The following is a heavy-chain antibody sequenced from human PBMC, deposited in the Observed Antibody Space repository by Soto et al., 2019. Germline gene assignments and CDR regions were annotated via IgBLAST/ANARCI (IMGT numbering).Heavy chain of an antibody. Sequence: ASVKVSCKASGYTFTSYGISWVRQAPGQGLEWMGWISAYNGNTNYAQKLQGRVTMTTDTSTSTAYMELRSLRSDDTAVYYCARAGVDDSSGYYFDDWGQGTLVTVSS. D-gene: IGHD3-22*01. V-gene: IGHV1-18*01. J-gene: IGHJ4*02. CDR2: ISAYNGNT. CDR3: ARAGVDDSSGYYFDD. CDR1: GYTFTSYG.